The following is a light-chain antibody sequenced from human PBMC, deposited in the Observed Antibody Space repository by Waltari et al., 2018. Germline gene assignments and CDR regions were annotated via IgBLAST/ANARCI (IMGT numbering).Light chain of an antibody. V-gene: IGKV3-11*01. Sequence: EIVLTQSPATLSLSPGERATLSCRASQSISNYLAWYQQKPGQAPRLLIYDASNRAKCIPARFSGSGSGTDFTRTISSLEPEDLAVYYCQQRNKWPIAFGQGTRLEIK. CDR3: QQRNKWPIA. J-gene: IGKJ5*01. CDR2: DAS. CDR1: QSISNY.